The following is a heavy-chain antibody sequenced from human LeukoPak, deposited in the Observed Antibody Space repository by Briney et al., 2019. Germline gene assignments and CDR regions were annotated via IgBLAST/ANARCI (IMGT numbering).Heavy chain of an antibody. D-gene: IGHD3-22*01. V-gene: IGHV3-48*01. CDR2: ISSSSSTI. CDR3: ARDDHDSSGYYYDY. J-gene: IGHJ4*02. Sequence: GGSLRLSCAASGFTFSSYSMNWVRQAPGKGLEWVSYISSSSSTIYYADSVKGRFTSSRDNAKNSLYLQMNSLRAEDTAVYYCARDDHDSSGYYYDYWGQGTLVTVSS. CDR1: GFTFSSYS.